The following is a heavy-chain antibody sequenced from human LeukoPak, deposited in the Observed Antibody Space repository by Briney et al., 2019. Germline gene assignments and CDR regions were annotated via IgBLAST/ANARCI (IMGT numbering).Heavy chain of an antibody. CDR2: INPNSGGT. CDR3: ARDGVGYYDSSGYYYFQH. D-gene: IGHD3-22*01. J-gene: IGHJ1*01. V-gene: IGHV1-2*02. Sequence: GASVTVSCKASGYTFTGYYMHWVRQAPGQGLEWMGWINPNSGGTNYAQKFQGRVTMTRDTSISTAYMELSRLRSDDTAVYYCARDGVGYYDSSGYYYFQHWGQGTLVTLSS. CDR1: GYTFTGYY.